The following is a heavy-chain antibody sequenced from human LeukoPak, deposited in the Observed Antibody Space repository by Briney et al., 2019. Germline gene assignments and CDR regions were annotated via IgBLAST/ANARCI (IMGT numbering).Heavy chain of an antibody. CDR2: ISSSSTGK. D-gene: IGHD4-17*01. J-gene: IGHJ5*02. CDR3: ARGSDYGDYNNWFDP. CDR1: GFSFSRNS. Sequence: GGSLGLSCAASGFSFSRNSMNWVRQAPGKGLEWVSHISSSSTGKYYTDSVKGRFTISRDNAKNSLYLQMNSLRAEDTAVYYCARGSDYGDYNNWFDPWGQGTLVTVSS. V-gene: IGHV3-48*01.